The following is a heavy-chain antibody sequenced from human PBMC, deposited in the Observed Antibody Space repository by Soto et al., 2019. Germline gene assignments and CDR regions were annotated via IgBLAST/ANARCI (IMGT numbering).Heavy chain of an antibody. D-gene: IGHD3-10*01. CDR3: ENDRGGLLATSYFDS. Sequence: EVQLLESGGGFVQPGGSLRLSCAASGFTFSDYAMTWVRQAPGKGLEWVSSISGSGGSTYYADSVKGRFTISRDNSKNTLYLQRHSLRAEDTAVYYCENDRGGLLATSYFDSWGQGTLFTV. V-gene: IGHV3-23*01. CDR2: ISGSGGST. CDR1: GFTFSDYA. J-gene: IGHJ4*02.